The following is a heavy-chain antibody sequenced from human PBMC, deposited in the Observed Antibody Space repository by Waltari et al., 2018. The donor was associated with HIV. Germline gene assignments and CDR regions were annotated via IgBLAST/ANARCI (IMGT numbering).Heavy chain of an antibody. CDR3: ASYWGIAAARRFGYFQH. D-gene: IGHD6-13*01. Sequence: QLQLQESGPGLVKPSETLSLTCTVSGGSISSSSYYWGWIRQPPGKGLEWIGSIYYSGSTYYNPSLKSRVTISVDTSKNQFSLKLSSVTAADTAVYYCASYWGIAAARRFGYFQHWGQGTLVTVSS. V-gene: IGHV4-39*07. CDR1: GGSISSSSYY. J-gene: IGHJ1*01. CDR2: IYYSGST.